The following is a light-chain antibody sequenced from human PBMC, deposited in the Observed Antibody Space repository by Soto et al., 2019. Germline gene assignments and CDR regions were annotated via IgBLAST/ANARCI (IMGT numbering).Light chain of an antibody. CDR1: QSVSRNS. CDR2: GAS. Sequence: EIVLTQSTGTLSLSPGERATLSCRASQSVSRNSLAWYQQQPGQAPRLLIYGASSRATDIPDRFSGSGSGTEFTLIVSRLEPGDFAVYFCQQYGTSPPTFGPGTKVDIK. CDR3: QQYGTSPPT. J-gene: IGKJ3*01. V-gene: IGKV3-20*01.